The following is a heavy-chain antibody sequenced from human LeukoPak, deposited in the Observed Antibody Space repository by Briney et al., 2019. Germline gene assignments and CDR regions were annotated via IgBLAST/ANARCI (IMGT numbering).Heavy chain of an antibody. CDR3: ALLTVASDFDY. CDR1: RVPFSIYE. Sequence: GGSLRLSCVVSRVPFSIYEMNWVRQAPGKGLEWVSNIHSSGTVKYYSDSVKGRFSISRDNAKSSLYLQMNSLRVEDTAVYYCALLTVASDFDYWGQGALVTVSS. CDR2: IHSSGTVK. J-gene: IGHJ4*02. V-gene: IGHV3-48*03. D-gene: IGHD5-12*01.